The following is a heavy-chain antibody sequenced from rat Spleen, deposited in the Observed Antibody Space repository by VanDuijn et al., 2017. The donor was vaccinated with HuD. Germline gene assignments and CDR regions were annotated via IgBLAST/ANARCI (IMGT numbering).Heavy chain of an antibody. V-gene: IGHV3-1*01. J-gene: IGHJ3*01. CDR3: AISDGTHYYLPFAN. D-gene: IGHD1-12*02. CDR1: GYSITSNY. Sequence: EVQLQESGPGLVKPSQSLSLTCSVTGYSITSNYWGWIRKFPGNKMEWIGHISYSGSTSYNPSLKSRISITRDTSKNQFFLQLNSVTSEDTATYYCAISDGTHYYLPFANWGQGTLVTVSS. CDR2: ISYSGST.